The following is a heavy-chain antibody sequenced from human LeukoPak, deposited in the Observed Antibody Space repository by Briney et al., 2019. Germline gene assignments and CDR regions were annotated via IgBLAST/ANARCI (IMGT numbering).Heavy chain of an antibody. D-gene: IGHD6-19*01. CDR3: ARVEENSGWHFDY. CDR1: GGSISSYGYY. Sequence: SETLSLTCTVSGGSISSYGYYWNWIRQHPGKGLEWIGYIYYTGNTYYNPSLKSRVTMSVDTSKNQLSLKLNSVTAADTAVYYCARVEENSGWHFDYWGQGTLVSVSS. J-gene: IGHJ4*02. V-gene: IGHV4-31*03. CDR2: IYYTGNT.